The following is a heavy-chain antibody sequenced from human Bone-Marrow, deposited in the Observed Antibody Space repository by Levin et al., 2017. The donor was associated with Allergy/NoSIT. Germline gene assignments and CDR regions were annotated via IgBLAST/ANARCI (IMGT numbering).Heavy chain of an antibody. CDR2: IKQDASEK. Sequence: PGGSLRLSCAASGFTFTTFWMTWVRQAPGKGLEWVANIKQDASEKYYLDSVEGRFTISRDNAKNSFFLQMNSLRADDTAVYYCARDRGRSKTYYDLWGQGTLVTVSS. D-gene: IGHD3-10*01. V-gene: IGHV3-7*01. CDR1: GFTFTTFW. J-gene: IGHJ4*02. CDR3: ARDRGRSKTYYDL.